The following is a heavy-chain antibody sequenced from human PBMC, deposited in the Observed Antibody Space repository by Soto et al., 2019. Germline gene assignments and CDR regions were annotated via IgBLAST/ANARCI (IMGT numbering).Heavy chain of an antibody. D-gene: IGHD6-13*01. V-gene: IGHV1-18*01. J-gene: IGHJ4*02. CDR2: ISGNDGNT. CDR1: GYTFTNHG. Sequence: QVQLVQSGAEVKNPGASVKVSCKASGYTFTNHGISWVRQAPGQGLEWMGWISGNDGNTKYAQKLQGRVTMTIDKSTTTAYMELRSLRSDDTAVYYCARRWESSSWYLYYWGQGTLVTVSS. CDR3: ARRWESSSWYLYY.